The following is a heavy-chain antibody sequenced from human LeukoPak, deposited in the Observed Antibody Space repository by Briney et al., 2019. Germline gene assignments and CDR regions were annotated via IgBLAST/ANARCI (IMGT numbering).Heavy chain of an antibody. CDR1: GGSISSYY. Sequence: PSETLSLTCTVSGGSISSYYWSWIRQPAGKGLEWIGRIYTSGSTNYNPSLKSRVTMSVDTSKTQFSLKLSSVTAADTAVYYCARVGTDFWSGYTPYFDYWGQGTLVTVSS. V-gene: IGHV4-4*07. CDR3: ARVGTDFWSGYTPYFDY. J-gene: IGHJ4*02. D-gene: IGHD3-3*01. CDR2: IYTSGST.